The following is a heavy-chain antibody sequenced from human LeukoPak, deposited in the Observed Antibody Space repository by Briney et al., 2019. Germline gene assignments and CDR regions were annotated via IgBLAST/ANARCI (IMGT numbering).Heavy chain of an antibody. J-gene: IGHJ3*02. CDR3: TVGGVMLGSADI. D-gene: IGHD3-16*01. CDR2: IRSKANSYAT. CDR1: GFTFSGSA. V-gene: IGHV3-73*01. Sequence: GGSLRLSCAASGFTFSGSAMHWVRQASGKGLEWVGRIRSKANSYATAYAASVKGRFTISRDDSKNTAYLQMNSLKTEDTAVYYCTVGGVMLGSADIWGQGTMVTVSP.